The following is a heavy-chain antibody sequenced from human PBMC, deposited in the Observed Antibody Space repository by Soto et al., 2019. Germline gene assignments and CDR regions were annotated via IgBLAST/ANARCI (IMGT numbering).Heavy chain of an antibody. D-gene: IGHD3-22*01. V-gene: IGHV3-11*01. CDR1: GFTLSDYY. CDR2: ISSSGGSI. Sequence: GGSLRLSCAASGFTLSDYYMSWIRQAPGKGLEWVSYISSSGGSIYYADSVRGRFTISRDNSENTLYLQMNSPRAEDTAVYYCAKWGSYYYDSSGYPYDAFDIWGQGTMVTVSS. CDR3: AKWGSYYYDSSGYPYDAFDI. J-gene: IGHJ3*02.